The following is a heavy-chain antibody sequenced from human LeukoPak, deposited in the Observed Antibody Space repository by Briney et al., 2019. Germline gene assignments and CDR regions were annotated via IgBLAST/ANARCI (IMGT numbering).Heavy chain of an antibody. CDR1: GGSFSSGSYY. J-gene: IGHJ4*02. D-gene: IGHD6-19*01. V-gene: IGHV4-61*01. CDR2: IYYSGST. Sequence: PSETLSLTCTVSGGSFSSGSYYWSWIRQPPGKGLEWIGYIYYSGSTNYNPSLKSRVTISVDTSKNQFSLKLSSVTAADTAVYYCASEKQYSSGWWEENYFGYWGQGTLVTVSS. CDR3: ASEKQYSSGWWEENYFGY.